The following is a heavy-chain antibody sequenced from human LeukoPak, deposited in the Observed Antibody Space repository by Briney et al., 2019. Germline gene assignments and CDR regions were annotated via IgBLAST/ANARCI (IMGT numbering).Heavy chain of an antibody. CDR3: ARMGYSYGPGYFQH. D-gene: IGHD5-18*01. V-gene: IGHV1-69*04. J-gene: IGHJ1*01. CDR2: IIPILGIA. CDR1: GGTFSSYA. Sequence: VASVKVSCKASGGTFSSYAISWVRQAPGQGLEWMGRIIPILGIANYAQKFQGRVTITADKSTSTAYMELSSLRSEDTAVYYCARMGYSYGPGYFQHWGQGTLVTVSS.